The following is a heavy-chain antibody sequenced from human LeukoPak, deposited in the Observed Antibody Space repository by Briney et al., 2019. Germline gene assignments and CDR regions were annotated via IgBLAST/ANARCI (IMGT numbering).Heavy chain of an antibody. D-gene: IGHD6-19*01. V-gene: IGHV3-23*01. J-gene: IGHJ4*02. CDR1: GFTFSSYA. CDR2: ISGSGGST. CDR3: AKGYSSGWYYFDY. Sequence: PGGSLRLSCAASGFTFSSYAMSWVRQAPGKGLEWVSAISGSGGSTYYADSEKGRFTISRDNSKNTLYLQMNSLRAEDTAVYYCAKGYSSGWYYFDYWGQGTLVTVSS.